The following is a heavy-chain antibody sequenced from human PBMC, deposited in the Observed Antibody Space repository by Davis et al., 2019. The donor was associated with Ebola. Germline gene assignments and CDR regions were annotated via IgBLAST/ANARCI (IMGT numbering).Heavy chain of an antibody. J-gene: IGHJ2*01. Sequence: MPSETLSLTCTVSGGSISSSYWSWIRQPPGKGLEWIGYIYYSESSNYNPSLKSRVTISVDTSKNHFSLKLSSVTAADTAVYYCARSNGFYSIRWYFDLWGRGTLVTVSS. V-gene: IGHV4-59*01. CDR1: GGSISSSY. CDR2: IYYSESS. D-gene: IGHD3-22*01. CDR3: ARSNGFYSIRWYFDL.